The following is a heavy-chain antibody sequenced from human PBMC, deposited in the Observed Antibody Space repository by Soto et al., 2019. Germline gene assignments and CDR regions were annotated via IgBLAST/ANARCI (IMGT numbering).Heavy chain of an antibody. D-gene: IGHD6-19*01. CDR1: GFTFSSYG. Sequence: GGSLRLSCAASGFTFSSYGMHWVRQAPGKGLEWVAVISYDGSNKYYADSVKGRFTISRDNSKNTLYLQMNSLRAEDTAVYYCAKGAFSGWYLDYFDYWGQGTLVTVSS. V-gene: IGHV3-30*18. J-gene: IGHJ4*02. CDR2: ISYDGSNK. CDR3: AKGAFSGWYLDYFDY.